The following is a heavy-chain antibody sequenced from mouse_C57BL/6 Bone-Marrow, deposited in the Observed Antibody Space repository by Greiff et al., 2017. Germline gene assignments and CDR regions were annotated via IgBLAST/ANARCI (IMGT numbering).Heavy chain of an antibody. D-gene: IGHD2-12*01. J-gene: IGHJ3*01. CDR2: IYPREGST. V-gene: IGHV1-78*01. CDR3: ARPYYSDWGFAY. CDR1: GYTFTDHT. Sequence: QVQLQQSDAELVKPGASVTISCKVSGYTFTDHTIHWMKQRPEQGLEWIGYIYPREGSTKYNEKFKGKATLTADKSSSTAYMQLNSLTSEDAAVYFCARPYYSDWGFAYWGQGTLVTVSA.